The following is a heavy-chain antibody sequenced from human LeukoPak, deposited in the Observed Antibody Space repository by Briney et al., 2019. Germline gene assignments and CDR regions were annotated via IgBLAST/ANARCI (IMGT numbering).Heavy chain of an antibody. D-gene: IGHD3-16*01. CDR1: GFTFSSYE. Sequence: GGSLRLSCAASGFTFSSYEMNWVRQAPGKGLEWVSTISGSGSSTYYADSVKGRFTISRDNSKNTLFLQMNSLRAEDTAVYYCAKGFMRWGEVYYMDVWGKGTTVTVSS. CDR2: ISGSGSST. V-gene: IGHV3-23*01. CDR3: AKGFMRWGEVYYMDV. J-gene: IGHJ6*03.